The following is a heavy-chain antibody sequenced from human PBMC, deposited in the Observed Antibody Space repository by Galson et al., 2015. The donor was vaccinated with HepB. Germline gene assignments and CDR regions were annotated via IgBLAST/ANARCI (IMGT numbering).Heavy chain of an antibody. CDR3: ARSFVVITTMSNPYFDY. CDR2: IYPGDSDT. V-gene: IGHV5-51*01. CDR1: GYSFASHW. Sequence: QSGAEVKKPGESLKISCKGSGYSFASHWIGWVRQMPGKGLEWMGNIYPGDSDTRYSPSFQGQVTIPADKSISTAYLQWSSLKASDTAMYYCARSFVVITTMSNPYFDYWGQGTLVIVSS. D-gene: IGHD3-22*01. J-gene: IGHJ4*02.